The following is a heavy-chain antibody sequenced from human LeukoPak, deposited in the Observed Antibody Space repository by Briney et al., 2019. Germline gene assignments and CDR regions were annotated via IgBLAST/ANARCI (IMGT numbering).Heavy chain of an antibody. CDR1: GYTFTSYA. V-gene: IGHV7-4-1*02. Sequence: ASVKVFCKTSGYTFTSYAMNWVRQAPGQGLEWMGRINTNTGNPTYVQGFTGRFVFSFDTSVSTAYLQISSLKAEDTAVYYCARVIWLADKYYFDYWGQGTLVTVSS. D-gene: IGHD3-10*01. J-gene: IGHJ4*02. CDR3: ARVIWLADKYYFDY. CDR2: INTNTGNP.